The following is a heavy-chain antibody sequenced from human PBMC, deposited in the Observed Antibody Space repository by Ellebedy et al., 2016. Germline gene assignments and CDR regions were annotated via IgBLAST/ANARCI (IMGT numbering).Heavy chain of an antibody. J-gene: IGHJ6*03. CDR2: ISYDGSNK. V-gene: IGHV3-30*18. CDR3: AKSGLEEWLFSGNYYYMDV. D-gene: IGHD3-3*01. Sequence: GGSLRLXCAASGFTFTTYSMNWVRQAPGKGLEWVAVISYDGSNKYYADSVKGRFTISRDNSKNTLYLQMNSLRAEDTAVYYCAKSGLEEWLFSGNYYYMDVWGKGTTVTVSS. CDR1: GFTFTTYS.